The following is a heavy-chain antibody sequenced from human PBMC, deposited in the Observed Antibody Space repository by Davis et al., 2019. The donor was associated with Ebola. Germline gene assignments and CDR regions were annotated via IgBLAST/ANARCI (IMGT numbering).Heavy chain of an antibody. CDR2: ISYDGSNK. CDR1: GFTFRSYG. Sequence: PGGSLRLSCAASGFTFRSYGMYWVRQAPGKGLEWVAVISYDGSNKYYAESVKGRFTISGDNFENTLYLQMNSLRADDTAVYYCAKALGSGTYNAVDVWGQGTTVTVSS. V-gene: IGHV3-30*18. CDR3: AKALGSGTYNAVDV. D-gene: IGHD2-15*01. J-gene: IGHJ6*02.